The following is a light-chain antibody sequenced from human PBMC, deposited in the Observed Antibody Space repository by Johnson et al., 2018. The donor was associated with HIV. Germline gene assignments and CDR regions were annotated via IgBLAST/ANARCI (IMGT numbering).Light chain of an antibody. CDR1: SSKIETNY. CDR2: DNT. Sequence: QSVLTQPPSVSAAPGQKVTISCSGNSSKIETNYVSLYQQFPERAPKLLIYDNTKRPSGIPDRFSGSKSGTSATLGITGLQTGDAADYYCGTWDSSLSAYVFGTGTKVTVL. V-gene: IGLV1-51*01. CDR3: GTWDSSLSAYV. J-gene: IGLJ1*01.